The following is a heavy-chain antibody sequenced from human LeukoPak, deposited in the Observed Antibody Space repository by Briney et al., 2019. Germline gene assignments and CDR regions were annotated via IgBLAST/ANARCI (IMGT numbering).Heavy chain of an antibody. V-gene: IGHV3-21*04. CDR2: ISSSSSYI. CDR1: GFTFSSYS. Sequence: GGSLRLSCAASGFTFSSYSMNWVRQAPGKGLEWVSSISSSSSYIYYADSVKGRFTISRDNAKNSLYLQMDSLRAEDTAIYYCAKDQGSGTYDYWGQGTLVTVSS. CDR3: AKDQGSGTYDY. D-gene: IGHD1-26*01. J-gene: IGHJ4*02.